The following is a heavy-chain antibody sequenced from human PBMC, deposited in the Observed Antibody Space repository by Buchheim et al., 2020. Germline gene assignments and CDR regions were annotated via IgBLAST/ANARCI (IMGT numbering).Heavy chain of an antibody. CDR1: GFTFSDHY. V-gene: IGHV3-72*01. J-gene: IGHJ4*02. Sequence: EVQLVESGGGLVQPGGSLRLSCAASGFTFSDHYMDWVRQAPGKGLEWVGRTRNKANSYTTEYAASVKGSFTISRDDSKNSLYLQMNSLKTEDTAVYYCARTDGDYDPFDYWGQGTL. CDR3: ARTDGDYDPFDY. CDR2: TRNKANSYTT. D-gene: IGHD4-17*01.